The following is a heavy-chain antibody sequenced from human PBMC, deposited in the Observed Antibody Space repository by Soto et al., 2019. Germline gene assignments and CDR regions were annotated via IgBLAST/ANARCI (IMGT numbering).Heavy chain of an antibody. J-gene: IGHJ4*02. Sequence: PSETLSLTCTVSGGSISSGGYYWSWIRQHPGKGLEWIGYIYYSGSTYYNPSLKSRVTISVDTSKNQFSLKLSSVTAADTAVYYCARGPREMMIFDYWGQGTLVTVSS. CDR2: IYYSGST. D-gene: IGHD3-16*01. CDR3: ARGPREMMIFDY. V-gene: IGHV4-31*03. CDR1: GGSISSGGYY.